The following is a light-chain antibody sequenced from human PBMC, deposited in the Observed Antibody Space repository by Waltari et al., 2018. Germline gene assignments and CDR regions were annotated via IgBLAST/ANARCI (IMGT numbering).Light chain of an antibody. V-gene: IGLV2-11*01. Sequence: QSALTQPRSVSGSPGQSVTVSCTGTSTNVGTYKYISWYQHHPGRAPKLLIFDANTRPSGVPDRFSGSKSDNTASLTISGLRPEDEAYYYCCSSVVSYTVVFGGGTKVTVL. J-gene: IGLJ2*01. CDR3: CSSVVSYTVV. CDR2: DAN. CDR1: STNVGTYKY.